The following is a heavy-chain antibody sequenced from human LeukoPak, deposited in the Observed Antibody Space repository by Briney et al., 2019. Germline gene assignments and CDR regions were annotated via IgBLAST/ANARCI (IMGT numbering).Heavy chain of an antibody. Sequence: PGGSLRLSCAASGFTFSGYWMHWVRQAPGKGLVWVSRINSDGSSTSYADSVKGRFTISRDNAKNTLYLQMNSLRAEDTAVYYCARVTRDSSSFDYWGQGTLVTVSS. V-gene: IGHV3-74*01. D-gene: IGHD6-13*01. J-gene: IGHJ4*02. CDR1: GFTFSGYW. CDR3: ARVTRDSSSFDY. CDR2: INSDGSST.